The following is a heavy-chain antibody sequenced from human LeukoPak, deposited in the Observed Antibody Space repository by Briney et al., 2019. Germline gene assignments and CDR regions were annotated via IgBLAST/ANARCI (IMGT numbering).Heavy chain of an antibody. V-gene: IGHV3-11*04. CDR3: AKDRHSYSNAYFFDY. J-gene: IGHJ4*02. CDR1: GFTFSYYY. Sequence: GGSLRLSCAAPGFTFSYYYMSWLRQAPGKGLEWISYISSSAGTIYYADSVKGRFTISRDNAKNSLYLQMNSLRVEDTAVYYCAKDRHSYSNAYFFDYWGQGTLVTVSS. CDR2: ISSSAGTI. D-gene: IGHD4-11*01.